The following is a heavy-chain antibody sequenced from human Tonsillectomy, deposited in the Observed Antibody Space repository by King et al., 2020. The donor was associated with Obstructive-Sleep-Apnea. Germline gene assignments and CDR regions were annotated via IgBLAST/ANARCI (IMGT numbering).Heavy chain of an antibody. Sequence: VQLVESGGGVVQPGRSLRLSCAASGFTFSSYAMHWVRQAPGKGLEWVSVISYDGSNKYYADSVKGRFTISRDNFKNTLYLQMNSLRAEDTAVYYCASHQEDWSPWRNYYYYYAMDVWGQGTTVTVSS. V-gene: IGHV3-30-3*01. CDR2: ISYDGSNK. J-gene: IGHJ6*02. CDR1: GFTFSSYA. CDR3: ASHQEDWSPWRNYYYYYAMDV. D-gene: IGHD3/OR15-3a*01.